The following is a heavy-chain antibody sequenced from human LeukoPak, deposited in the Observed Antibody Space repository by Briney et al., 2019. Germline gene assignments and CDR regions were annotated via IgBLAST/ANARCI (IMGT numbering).Heavy chain of an antibody. CDR3: SGRSGFSSIY. Sequence: PGGSLRLSCAASGFSFSTHWMNWVRQAPGGGLEGLANIKPDGSDRYYVASVRGRFTISRDNAKNLVYLQIDSLRTEDTGVYYCSGRSGFSSIYWGQGTLVKVSS. D-gene: IGHD6-19*01. V-gene: IGHV3-7*01. CDR2: IKPDGSDR. CDR1: GFSFSTHW. J-gene: IGHJ4*02.